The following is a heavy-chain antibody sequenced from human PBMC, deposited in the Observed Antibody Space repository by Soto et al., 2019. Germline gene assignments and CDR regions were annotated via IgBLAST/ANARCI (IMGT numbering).Heavy chain of an antibody. CDR3: ARDGLYCTYANCRGDAYDV. V-gene: IGHV3-7*04. J-gene: IGHJ3*01. CDR2: IKQDGSEK. Sequence: EVQLVGSGGGLVQPGGSLRLSCVASGFTFRTYWMTWVRQAPGKGLEWVANIKQDGSEKYYVDSVRGRITISRDNAKDSLYLQMKSLRVEDTAVYYCARDGLYCTYANCRGDAYDVWDQGTMVSVSS. CDR1: GFTFRTYW. D-gene: IGHD2-8*01.